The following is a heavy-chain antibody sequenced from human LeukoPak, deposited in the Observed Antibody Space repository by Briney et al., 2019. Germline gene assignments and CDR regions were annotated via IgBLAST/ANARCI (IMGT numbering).Heavy chain of an antibody. Sequence: PGGSLRLSCATSGFTFSTYGMHWVRQAPGKGLEWVANIKQDGSEKYYVDSVKGRFTISRDNAKNSLYLQMSSLRAEDTALYYCATLPYCSSTSCYDYWGQGTLVTVSS. CDR2: IKQDGSEK. J-gene: IGHJ4*02. CDR1: GFTFSTYG. D-gene: IGHD2-2*01. V-gene: IGHV3-7*01. CDR3: ATLPYCSSTSCYDY.